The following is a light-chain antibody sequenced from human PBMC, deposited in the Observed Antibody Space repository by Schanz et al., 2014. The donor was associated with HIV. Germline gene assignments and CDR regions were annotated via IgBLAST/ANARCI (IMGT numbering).Light chain of an antibody. CDR2: GAS. J-gene: IGKJ2*01. V-gene: IGKV3-20*01. Sequence: EIVLTQCPGTLSLSLGERATLSCRASQSVNSNYFAWYQQKPGQAPRLLIYGASSRATGIPDRFSGGGSGTDFTLTISRLEPEDFAVYYCQHFGSSPYTFGQGTKLEIK. CDR1: QSVNSNY. CDR3: QHFGSSPYT.